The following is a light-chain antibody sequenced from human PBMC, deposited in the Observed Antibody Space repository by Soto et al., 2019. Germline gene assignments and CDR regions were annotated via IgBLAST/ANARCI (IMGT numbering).Light chain of an antibody. J-gene: IGKJ1*01. CDR2: KAA. Sequence: DIRMTQSPSTLSASVGDRVTIPCRASQSISSGWAWYQQKPGKAPKLLIYKAASLESGVPSRFSGSGSGTEFTLTISSLQPDDFATYYGQQYNSYWTFGQGTKVEIK. V-gene: IGKV1-5*03. CDR1: QSISSG. CDR3: QQYNSYWT.